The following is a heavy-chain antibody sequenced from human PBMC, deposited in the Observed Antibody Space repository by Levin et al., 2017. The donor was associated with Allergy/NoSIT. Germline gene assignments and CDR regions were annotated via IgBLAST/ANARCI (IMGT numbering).Heavy chain of an antibody. V-gene: IGHV3-64D*06. D-gene: IGHD6-13*01. CDR2: ISSNGGST. Sequence: PGGSLRLSCSASGFTFSSYAMHWVRQAPGKGLEYVSAISSNGGSTYYADSVKGRFTISRDNSKNTLYLQMSSLRAEDTAVYYCVKDMGSYSSSWGEFDYWGQGTLVTVSS. CDR1: GFTFSSYA. J-gene: IGHJ4*02. CDR3: VKDMGSYSSSWGEFDY.